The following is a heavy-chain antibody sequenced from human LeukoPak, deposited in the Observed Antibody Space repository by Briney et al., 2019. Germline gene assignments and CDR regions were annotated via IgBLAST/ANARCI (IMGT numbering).Heavy chain of an antibody. CDR1: GGSISSSSYY. Sequence: SETLSLTCTASGGSISSSSYYWGWIRQPPGKGLEWIGSIYYSGSTNYSPSLKSRVTISVDTSKNQFSLKLSSVTAADTAVYYCARIGYYDSSGQPLAFDIWGQGTMVTVSS. CDR2: IYYSGST. J-gene: IGHJ3*02. D-gene: IGHD3-22*01. V-gene: IGHV4-39*07. CDR3: ARIGYYDSSGQPLAFDI.